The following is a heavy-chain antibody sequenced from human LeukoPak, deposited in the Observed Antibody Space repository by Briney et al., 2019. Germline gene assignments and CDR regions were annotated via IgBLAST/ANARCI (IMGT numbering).Heavy chain of an antibody. D-gene: IGHD7-27*01. CDR3: ARDLSSTPNWEFDH. V-gene: IGHV1-2*06. J-gene: IGHJ4*02. CDR2: INANSGVT. Sequence: GASVKVSCKASGYTFSAYFIHWVRQGAGQGLEWMGRINANSGVTEYAQNFQGRVAMSRDTSINTASMELSWLTSDDTAVYYCARDLSSTPNWEFDHWGQGTLVTVSS. CDR1: GYTFSAYF.